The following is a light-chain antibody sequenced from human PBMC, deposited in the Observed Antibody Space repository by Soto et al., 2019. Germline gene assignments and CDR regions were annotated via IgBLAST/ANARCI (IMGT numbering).Light chain of an antibody. V-gene: IGKV1-39*01. CDR1: QDISRY. Sequence: DIQLTQSPSSLSASVGDRVTITCRASQDISRYLNWYQQKPGRAPKVLIYAASSLLSGVPSRFSGSRSGRDFTLTISSLQLEDSATYYCQQSFNPLWAFGQGTKVEIK. CDR2: AAS. CDR3: QQSFNPLWA. J-gene: IGKJ1*01.